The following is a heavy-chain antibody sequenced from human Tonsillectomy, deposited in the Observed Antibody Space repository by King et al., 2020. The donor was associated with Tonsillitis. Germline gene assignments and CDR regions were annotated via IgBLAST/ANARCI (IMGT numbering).Heavy chain of an antibody. CDR1: GFIFDDYA. V-gene: IGHV3-43*02. CDR3: AKDRWLGDLYGYFDY. J-gene: IGHJ4*02. Sequence: VQLVESGGGVVQPGGSLRLSCAASGFIFDDYAMHWFRQAPGKGLEWVSLISGDGDSAYFADSVKGRLTISRDSSKNSLYLQMNSLRTEDTALYYCAKDRWLGDLYGYFDYWGQGTLVTVSS. CDR2: ISGDGDSA. D-gene: IGHD3-10*01.